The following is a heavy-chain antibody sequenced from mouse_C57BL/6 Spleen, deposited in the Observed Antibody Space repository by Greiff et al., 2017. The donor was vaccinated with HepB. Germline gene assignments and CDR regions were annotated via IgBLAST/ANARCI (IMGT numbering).Heavy chain of an antibody. V-gene: IGHV1-69*01. D-gene: IGHD1-1*01. CDR3: GRGTTVVPYYYAMDY. J-gene: IGHJ4*01. CDR1: GYSFTSYW. CDR2: IDPSDSYT. Sequence: VQLQQSGAELVMPGASVKLSCKASGYSFTSYWMHWVKQRPGQGLEWIGEIDPSDSYTNYNQKFKGKSTLTVDKSSSTAYMQLSSLTSEDSAVYDCGRGTTVVPYYYAMDYWGQGTSVTVSS.